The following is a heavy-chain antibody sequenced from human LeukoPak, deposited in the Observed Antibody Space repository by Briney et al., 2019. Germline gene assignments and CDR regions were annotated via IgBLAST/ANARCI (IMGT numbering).Heavy chain of an antibody. D-gene: IGHD1-26*01. Sequence: ASVKVSCKASGYTFTSYGISWVRQAPGQGLEWMGWISAYNGNTNYAQKLQGRVTMTTDTSTSTAYMELSGLRSDDTAVYYCASYSDSPKEFDKWGQGTLVSVSS. CDR1: GYTFTSYG. CDR3: ASYSDSPKEFDK. J-gene: IGHJ4*02. V-gene: IGHV1-18*01. CDR2: ISAYNGNT.